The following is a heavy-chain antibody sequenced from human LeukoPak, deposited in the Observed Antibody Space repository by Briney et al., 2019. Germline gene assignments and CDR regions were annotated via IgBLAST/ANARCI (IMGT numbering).Heavy chain of an antibody. Sequence: SETLSLTCTVSGGSISSSSYYWGWIRQPPGKGLEWIGSIYYSGSTYYNPSLKSRVTISVDTSKNQFSLKLSSVTAADTAVYYCARHFPQSSGYCFHLTGGGFDPWGQGTLVTVSS. J-gene: IGHJ5*02. V-gene: IGHV4-39*01. CDR2: IYYSGST. D-gene: IGHD3-22*01. CDR3: ARHFPQSSGYCFHLTGGGFDP. CDR1: GGSISSSSYY.